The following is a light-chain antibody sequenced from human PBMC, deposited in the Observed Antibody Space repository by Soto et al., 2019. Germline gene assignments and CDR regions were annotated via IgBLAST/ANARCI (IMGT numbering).Light chain of an antibody. V-gene: IGKV3-11*01. Sequence: EIVLTQSPATLSLSPGERATLSCRASQSVSSYLAWYQQKPGQAPRLLIYDASNRATGIPARFSGSGSGTDCTRTISSLEPYDFAVYYCQQRSDWPSTFGGGTKVQIK. CDR1: QSVSSY. CDR3: QQRSDWPST. J-gene: IGKJ4*01. CDR2: DAS.